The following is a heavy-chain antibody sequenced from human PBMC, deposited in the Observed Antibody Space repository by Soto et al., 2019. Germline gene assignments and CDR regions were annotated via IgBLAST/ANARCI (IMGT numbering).Heavy chain of an antibody. Sequence: EASVKVSCKASGYTFTSYAMHWVRQAPGQRLEWMGGINAGNGKTKYSQKFQGRVTITRETSASTAYTELSSLRSEDTAVYYCARSAILTGHAFDYWGQGTLVTLSS. CDR2: INAGNGKT. CDR1: GYTFTSYA. D-gene: IGHD3-9*01. J-gene: IGHJ4*02. V-gene: IGHV1-3*01. CDR3: ARSAILTGHAFDY.